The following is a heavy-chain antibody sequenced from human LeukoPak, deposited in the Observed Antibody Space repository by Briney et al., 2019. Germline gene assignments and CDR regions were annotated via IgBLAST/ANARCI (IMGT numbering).Heavy chain of an antibody. CDR1: GGSINDYY. Sequence: PSETLSLTCTVSGGSINDYYWNWIRQPPGKGLEWIRYIYYSGSTNYNPSLKSRVTISVDTSKTRFSLRLSSVTAADTAVYYCARGYYDSGTYSGYFQHWGQGTLVTVSS. D-gene: IGHD3-10*01. J-gene: IGHJ1*01. CDR3: ARGYYDSGTYSGYFQH. CDR2: IYYSGST. V-gene: IGHV4-59*01.